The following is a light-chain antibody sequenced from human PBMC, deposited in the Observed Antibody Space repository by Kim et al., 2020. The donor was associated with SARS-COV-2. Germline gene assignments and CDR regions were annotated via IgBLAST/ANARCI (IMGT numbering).Light chain of an antibody. CDR3: SSYTSSSTRV. J-gene: IGLJ3*02. CDR2: DVS. V-gene: IGLV2-14*03. CDR1: SSDVGGYNY. Sequence: GQSITISCTGTSSDVGGYNYVSLYQHHPGKAPKLMIYDVSNRPSGVSNRFSGSKSGNTASLTISGLQAEDEADYYCSSYTSSSTRVFGGGTQLTVL.